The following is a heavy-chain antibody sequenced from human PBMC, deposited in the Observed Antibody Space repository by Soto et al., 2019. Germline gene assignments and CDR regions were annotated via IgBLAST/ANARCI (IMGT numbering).Heavy chain of an antibody. D-gene: IGHD4-17*01. J-gene: IGHJ4*02. CDR1: GFTFSSYA. CDR2: ISGSGGST. V-gene: IGHV3-23*01. CDR3: AKALRLPAGTVTTGYFDY. Sequence: GGSLRLSCAASGFTFSSYAMSWVRQAPGKGLEWVSAISGSGGSTYYADSVKGRFTISRDNSKNTLYLQMNSLRAEDTAVYYCAKALRLPAGTVTTGYFDYWGQGTLVTVSS.